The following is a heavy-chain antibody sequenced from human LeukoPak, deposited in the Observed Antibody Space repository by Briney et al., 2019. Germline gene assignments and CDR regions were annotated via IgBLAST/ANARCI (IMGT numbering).Heavy chain of an antibody. CDR2: ISGSGGST. V-gene: IGHV3-23*01. CDR3: AKDLTLRYFDWLFPDWFDP. J-gene: IGHJ5*02. D-gene: IGHD3-9*01. CDR1: GFTFSSYA. Sequence: PRGSLRLSCAASGFTFSSYAMSWVRQAPGKGLEWVSAISGSGGSTYYADSVKGRFTISRDNSKNTLYLQMNSLRAEDTAVYYCAKDLTLRYFDWLFPDWFDPWGQGTLVTVSS.